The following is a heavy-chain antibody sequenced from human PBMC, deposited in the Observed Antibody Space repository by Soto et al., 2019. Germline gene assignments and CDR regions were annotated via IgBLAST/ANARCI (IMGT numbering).Heavy chain of an antibody. CDR2: IYWDEDK. CDR3: GHFFENSGYYRVYLDY. CDR1: GFSLSTSGVG. V-gene: IGHV2-5*02. J-gene: IGHJ4*02. Sequence: QITLKESGPTLVKPTQTLTLTCTVSGFSLSTSGVGVGWIRQPPGKALEWLAIIYWDEDKRYSPSLKSRLTIPKDTSKNQVVLTMTNMDPVDTATYYCGHFFENSGYYRVYLDYWGQGTLVTVSS. D-gene: IGHD3-22*01.